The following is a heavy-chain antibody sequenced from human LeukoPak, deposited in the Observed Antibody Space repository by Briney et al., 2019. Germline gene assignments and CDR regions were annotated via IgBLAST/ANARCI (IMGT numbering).Heavy chain of an antibody. D-gene: IGHD2-2*01. CDR2: IKQDGSEK. J-gene: IGHJ4*02. Sequence: PGGSLRLSCAASGFTFSSYWMSWVRQAPGKGLEWVANIKQDGSEKYYVDSVKGRFTISRDNAKHSLYLQMNSLRAEDTAVYYCARDCSSTSCYLDYWGQGTLVTVSS. V-gene: IGHV3-7*01. CDR3: ARDCSSTSCYLDY. CDR1: GFTFSSYW.